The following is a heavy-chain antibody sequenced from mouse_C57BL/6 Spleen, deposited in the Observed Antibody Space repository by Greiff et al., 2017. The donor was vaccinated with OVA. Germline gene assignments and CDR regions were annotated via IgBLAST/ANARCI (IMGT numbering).Heavy chain of an antibody. CDR3: ARRNGNYLFAY. Sequence: VKLQQPGAELVRPGSSVKLSCKASGYTFTSYWMHWVKQRPIQGLEWIGNIDPSDSETHYNQKFKDKATLTVDKSSSTAYMQLSSLTSEDSAVYYCARRNGNYLFAYWGQGTLVTVSA. CDR1: GYTFTSYW. CDR2: IDPSDSET. V-gene: IGHV1-52*01. D-gene: IGHD2-1*01. J-gene: IGHJ3*01.